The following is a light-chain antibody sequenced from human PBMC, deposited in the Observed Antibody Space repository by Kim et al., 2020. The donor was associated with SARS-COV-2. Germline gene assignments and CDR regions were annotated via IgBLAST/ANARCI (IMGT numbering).Light chain of an antibody. Sequence: EIVMTQSPGTLSVSPGESATLSCRASQTVNNNLAWYQQKPGQAPRLLISGASTRATVVPARFSGSGSETEFTLTISSLQSEDFGIYYCQQYANWPTFGQGTRLEIK. V-gene: IGKV3-15*01. CDR3: QQYANWPT. J-gene: IGKJ5*01. CDR1: QTVNNN. CDR2: GAS.